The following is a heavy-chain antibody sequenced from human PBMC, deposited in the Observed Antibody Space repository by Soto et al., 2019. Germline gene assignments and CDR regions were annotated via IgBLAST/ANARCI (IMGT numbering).Heavy chain of an antibody. CDR3: ARGSYYYGSGSYYNPYYYYYYMDV. CDR2: IYYSGST. CDR1: DDSICRYS. D-gene: IGHD3-10*01. V-gene: IGHV4-59*08. Sequence: ASVTMSLTCTVADDSICRYSWSWFRQPPGKGLEWIGYIYYSGSTNYNPSLKSRVTISVDTSKNQFSLKLSSVTAADTAVYYCARGSYYYGSGSYYNPYYYYYYMDVWGKGTTVTVSS. J-gene: IGHJ6*03.